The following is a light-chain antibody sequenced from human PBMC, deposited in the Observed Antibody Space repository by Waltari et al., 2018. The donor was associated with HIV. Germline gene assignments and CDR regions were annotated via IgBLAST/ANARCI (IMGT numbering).Light chain of an antibody. J-gene: IGKJ3*01. Sequence: EIVLTQSPATLSLSPGERATLSCSTSQSVSSSLAWYQQKPGQAPRLLIYDASNRATGIPARFSASGSGTDFTLTISSLEPEDFAVYYCQQRGNWRWFTFGPGTKVDIK. CDR2: DAS. V-gene: IGKV3-11*01. CDR3: QQRGNWRWFT. CDR1: QSVSSS.